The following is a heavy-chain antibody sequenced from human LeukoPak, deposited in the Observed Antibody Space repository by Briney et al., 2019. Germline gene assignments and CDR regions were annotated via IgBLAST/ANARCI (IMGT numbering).Heavy chain of an antibody. Sequence: ASVKVSCKASGYSFSDFAMHWVRQAPEQSLEWMGWINAGNGKTKYSQKFQGRAIITRDTSATTAYMDLSSLTSEDTAVYYCARSIWYNRQYYFDSWGQGTLVTVSS. V-gene: IGHV1-3*01. CDR3: ARSIWYNRQYYFDS. CDR1: GYSFSDFA. CDR2: INAGNGKT. J-gene: IGHJ4*02. D-gene: IGHD6-13*01.